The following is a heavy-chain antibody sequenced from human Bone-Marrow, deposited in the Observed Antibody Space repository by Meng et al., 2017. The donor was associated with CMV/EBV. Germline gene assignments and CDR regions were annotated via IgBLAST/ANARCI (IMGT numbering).Heavy chain of an antibody. J-gene: IGHJ4*02. Sequence: ASVKVSCKASGYTFTGYYMHWVRQAPGQGLEWMGWINPFSGNTDYAQKLQGRVTLTTDTSTTTVYMELRSLTSDDTAIYYCAKAPFSGGKAVTLDYWGQGTLVTVSS. CDR3: AKAPFSGGKAVTLDY. V-gene: IGHV1-18*04. CDR2: INPFSGNT. CDR1: GYTFTGYY. D-gene: IGHD3-10*01.